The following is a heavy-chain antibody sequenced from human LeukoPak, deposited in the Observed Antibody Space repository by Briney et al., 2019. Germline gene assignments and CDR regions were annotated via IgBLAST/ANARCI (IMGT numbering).Heavy chain of an antibody. CDR3: AGCSGGSCDL. CDR1: GFTFSSYA. Sequence: GGSLRLSCAASGFTFSSYAMYWVRQAPGKGLEWVAVISYDGSDKFYADSVKGRFTISRDSSKNTLYLQMNSLRAEDTAVYYCAGCSGGSCDLWGQGTLVTVSS. CDR2: ISYDGSDK. V-gene: IGHV3-30*04. J-gene: IGHJ4*02. D-gene: IGHD2-15*01.